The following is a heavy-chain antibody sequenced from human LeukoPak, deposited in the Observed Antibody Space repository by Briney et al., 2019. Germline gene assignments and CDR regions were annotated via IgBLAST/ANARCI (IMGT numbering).Heavy chain of an antibody. CDR3: AGGGLVRGSLNSLTGFDI. Sequence: SQTLSLTCDISGDSVSSASAGWNWIRQSPSRGLEWLGRIYYRSQWYNDDAVSVKSRITINPDTAKNQFSLHLNSVTPDDTALYYCAGGGLVRGSLNSLTGFDIWGQGTMVTVSS. J-gene: IGHJ3*02. CDR1: GDSVSSASAG. CDR2: IYYRSQWYN. D-gene: IGHD3-10*01. V-gene: IGHV6-1*01.